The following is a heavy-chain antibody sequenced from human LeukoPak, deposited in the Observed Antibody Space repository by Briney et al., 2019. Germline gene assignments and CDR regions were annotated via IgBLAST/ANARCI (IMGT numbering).Heavy chain of an antibody. D-gene: IGHD3-16*02. CDR3: ARSITLGGVIDY. J-gene: IGHJ4*02. CDR1: GGSISNYY. Sequence: SETLSLTCTVSGGSISNYYWSWIRQPPGKGLEWIGYIFYSGSTNYNPSLKSRVTISVDTSKNQFSLKLSSVTAADTAVYYCARSITLGGVIDYWGQGTLVTVSS. CDR2: IFYSGST. V-gene: IGHV4-59*01.